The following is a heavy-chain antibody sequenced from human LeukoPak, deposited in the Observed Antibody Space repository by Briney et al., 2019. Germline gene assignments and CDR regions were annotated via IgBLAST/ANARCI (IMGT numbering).Heavy chain of an antibody. V-gene: IGHV1-69*04. CDR2: IIPILGIA. D-gene: IGHD3-22*01. CDR1: GGTFSSYA. Sequence: SVKVSCKASGGTFSSYAISWVRQAPGQGLKWWGRIIPILGIANYAQKFQGRVTITADKSTSTAYMELSSLRSEDTAVYYCARGFYYDSSGYLSWGQGTLVTVSS. CDR3: ARGFYYDSSGYLS. J-gene: IGHJ4*02.